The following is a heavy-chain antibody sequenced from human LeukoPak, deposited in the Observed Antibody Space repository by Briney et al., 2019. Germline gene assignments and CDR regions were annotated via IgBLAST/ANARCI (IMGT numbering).Heavy chain of an antibody. CDR2: MNPNSGNT. Sequence: GASVKVSCKASGYTFTSYDINWVRQATGQGLEWMGWMNPNSGNTGYAQKFQGRVTITRNTSINTAYMELSSLRSEDTAVYYCARRPQVAKYYYYYMDVWGKGTTVTVSS. CDR1: GYTFTSYD. D-gene: IGHD2-15*01. J-gene: IGHJ6*03. V-gene: IGHV1-8*01. CDR3: ARRPQVAKYYYYYMDV.